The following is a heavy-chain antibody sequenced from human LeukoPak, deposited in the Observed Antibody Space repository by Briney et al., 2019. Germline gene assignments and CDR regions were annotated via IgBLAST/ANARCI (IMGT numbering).Heavy chain of an antibody. CDR1: GFTFTNYA. D-gene: IGHD3-9*01. Sequence: GGSLRLSCAASGFTFTNYAMHWVRQAPGKGLEWVAFIRYDGSLTYYLDSVKGRFTISRDNSKNTLYLQMNSLRAEDTAVYYCARDLEDILTGRPDYYYGMDVWGQGTTVTVSS. CDR2: IRYDGSLT. J-gene: IGHJ6*02. V-gene: IGHV3-30*02. CDR3: ARDLEDILTGRPDYYYGMDV.